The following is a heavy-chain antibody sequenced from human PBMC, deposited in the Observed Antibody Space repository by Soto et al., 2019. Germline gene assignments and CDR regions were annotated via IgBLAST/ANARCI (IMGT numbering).Heavy chain of an antibody. D-gene: IGHD2-2*01. CDR3: AKCDRRSSTSCYGRDY. CDR2: FDPEDGET. V-gene: IGHV1-24*01. Sequence: LVKVSCKVSGYTLTELSMHWVRQAPGKGLEWMGGFDPEDGETIYAQKFQGRVTMTEDTSTDTAYMELSSLRAEDTAVYYCAKCDRRSSTSCYGRDYWGQGTLVTVSS. CDR1: GYTLTELS. J-gene: IGHJ4*02.